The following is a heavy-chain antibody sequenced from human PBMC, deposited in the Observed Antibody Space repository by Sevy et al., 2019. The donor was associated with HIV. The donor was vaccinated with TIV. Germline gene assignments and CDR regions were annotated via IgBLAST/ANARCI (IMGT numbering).Heavy chain of an antibody. J-gene: IGHJ4*02. CDR2: FSFGCGRI. D-gene: IGHD1-1*01. CDR1: GFTFAKYS. Sequence: GGSLRLSCAASGFTFAKYSMSWVRQAPGKGLEWVSTFSFGCGRINYADSVKGRFTISRDDSKNTLFLQMNSLRAEDTATYFCAGEGGTQPDDYWGQGTLVTVSS. CDR3: AGEGGTQPDDY. V-gene: IGHV3-23*01.